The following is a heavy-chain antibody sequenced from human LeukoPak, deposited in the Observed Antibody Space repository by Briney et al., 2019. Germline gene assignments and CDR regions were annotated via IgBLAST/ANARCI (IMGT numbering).Heavy chain of an antibody. CDR1: GFTFSSYW. CDR2: IKQDGSEK. V-gene: IGHV3-7*01. D-gene: IGHD6-19*01. CDR3: ARDIAAGKNWFDP. Sequence: GGSLRLSCAASGFTFSSYWMSWVRQAPGKGLEWVANIKQDGSEKYYVDSVKGRFTISRDNAKNSLYQQMNSLRAEDTAVYYCARDIAAGKNWFDPWGQGTLVTVSS. J-gene: IGHJ5*02.